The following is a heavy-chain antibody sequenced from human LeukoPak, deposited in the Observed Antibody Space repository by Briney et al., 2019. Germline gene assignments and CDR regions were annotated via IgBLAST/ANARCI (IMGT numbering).Heavy chain of an antibody. J-gene: IGHJ4*02. Sequence: PGGSLRLSCAASGFTFSSYSMNWVRQASGKGLEWVSSISSSSSYIYYADSVKGRFTISRDNAKNSLYLQMNSLRAEDTAVYYCARGARITMVRGVIGNFDYWGQGTLVTVSS. D-gene: IGHD3-10*01. CDR3: ARGARITMVRGVIGNFDY. V-gene: IGHV3-21*01. CDR2: ISSSSSYI. CDR1: GFTFSSYS.